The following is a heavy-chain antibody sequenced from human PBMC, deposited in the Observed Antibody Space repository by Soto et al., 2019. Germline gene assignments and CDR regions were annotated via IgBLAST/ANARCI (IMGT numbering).Heavy chain of an antibody. V-gene: IGHV3-13*05. Sequence: EVQLVESGGGLVQPGGSLRLSCAASGFTFSSYDMHWVRQATGKGLAWVSAIVTAGDPYYPASVKGRFTISRENAKNSLYFQMTSPRAGDTAVYYWARAVAHKNYGMDVWGQGTTVTVSS. CDR1: GFTFSSYD. CDR2: IVTAGDP. D-gene: IGHD5-12*01. CDR3: ARAVAHKNYGMDV. J-gene: IGHJ6*02.